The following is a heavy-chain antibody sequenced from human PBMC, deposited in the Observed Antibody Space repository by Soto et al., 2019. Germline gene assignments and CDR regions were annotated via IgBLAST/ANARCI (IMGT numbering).Heavy chain of an antibody. Sequence: QVQVMQSGAEVKKPGDSVKVSCKTSGYIFSDYGINWVRQAPGQGLAWMGWISGYSGNANLAQKFQGRVTMTTDKSTCTSYMELRRLRSDDTAVYYCAKRTSGTTWGESDYWGQGTLVTVSS. V-gene: IGHV1-18*04. D-gene: IGHD4-17*01. CDR1: GYIFSDYG. CDR2: ISGYSGNA. J-gene: IGHJ4*02. CDR3: AKRTSGTTWGESDY.